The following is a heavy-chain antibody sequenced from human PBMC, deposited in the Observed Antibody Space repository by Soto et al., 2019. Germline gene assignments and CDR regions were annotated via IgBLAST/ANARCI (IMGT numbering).Heavy chain of an antibody. Sequence: GGSLRLSCAASGLTFSSYAMSWVRQAPGKGLEWVSAISGSGGSTYYADSVKGRFTISRDNSKNTLYLQMNSLRAEDTAVYHCARGAVAEPYYFDYWGQGTPVTVSS. D-gene: IGHD6-19*01. V-gene: IGHV3-23*01. CDR1: GLTFSSYA. CDR3: ARGAVAEPYYFDY. J-gene: IGHJ4*02. CDR2: ISGSGGST.